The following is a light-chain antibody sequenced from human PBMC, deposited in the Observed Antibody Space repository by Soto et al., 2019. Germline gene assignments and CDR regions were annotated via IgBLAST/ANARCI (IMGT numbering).Light chain of an antibody. CDR1: QDVNSH. Sequence: DIPLTQSPTFLSAAVGDIITITCRASQDVNSHLAWYQQTPGRAPKLLISYVSTLQSGVPSRFSGSGSRTDFTLTISSLQPEDFATYYCQEIDSYPPTFGQGTRLEIK. CDR3: QEIDSYPPT. CDR2: YVS. J-gene: IGKJ5*01. V-gene: IGKV1-9*01.